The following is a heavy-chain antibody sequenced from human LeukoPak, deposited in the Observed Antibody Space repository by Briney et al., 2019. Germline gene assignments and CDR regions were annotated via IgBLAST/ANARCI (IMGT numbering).Heavy chain of an antibody. J-gene: IGHJ5*02. CDR1: GYTFTSYY. CDR3: ARAYGDYNWFDP. CDR2: INPSGGST. D-gene: IGHD4-17*01. V-gene: IGHV1-46*01. Sequence: ASVKVSCKASGYTFTSYYMHWVRQAPGQGLEWMGLINPSGGSTSYAQKFQGRVTMTRDTSTSTVYMELSSLRSEDTAVYYCARAYGDYNWFDPWGQGTPVTASS.